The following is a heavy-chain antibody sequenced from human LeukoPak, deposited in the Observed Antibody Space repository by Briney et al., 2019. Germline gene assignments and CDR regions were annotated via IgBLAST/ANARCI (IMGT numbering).Heavy chain of an antibody. Sequence: PSETLSLTCAVSGYSISSGYYWGRIRQPPGKGLEWIGSIYHSGSTYYNPSLKSRVTISVDTSKNQFSLKLSSVTAADTAVYYCARSAWFGEFVDYWGQGTLVTVSS. CDR3: ARSAWFGEFVDY. CDR1: GYSISSGYY. V-gene: IGHV4-38-2*01. J-gene: IGHJ4*02. CDR2: IYHSGST. D-gene: IGHD3-10*01.